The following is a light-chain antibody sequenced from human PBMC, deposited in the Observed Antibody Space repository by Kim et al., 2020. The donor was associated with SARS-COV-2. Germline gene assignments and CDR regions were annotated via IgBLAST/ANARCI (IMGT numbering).Light chain of an antibody. J-gene: IGLJ2*01. CDR2: EGS. V-gene: IGLV2-23*01. CDR1: SSDVGSYNL. CDR3: CSDAGGSASI. Sequence: GQAITISCTGTSSDVGSYNLISCNQQHAGTATHLLVYEGSKRPSVTASRFAGTKSGNAAFLTIAGLQADDEGDYCWCSDAGGSASIFGGGTQLTVL.